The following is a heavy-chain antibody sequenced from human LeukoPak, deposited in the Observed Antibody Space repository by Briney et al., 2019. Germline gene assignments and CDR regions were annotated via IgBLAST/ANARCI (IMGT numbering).Heavy chain of an antibody. V-gene: IGHV3-74*01. CDR1: GFTFSNYW. Sequence: GGSLRLSCVASGFTFSNYWMHWVRQPPGKGLVWVSRIYVDGRTTNYADSVKGRFTISRDNAKNTVYLEMNSLSVEVTATYYCIRDFRSADLWGQGTLVTVTS. J-gene: IGHJ5*02. CDR2: IYVDGRTT. CDR3: IRDFRSADL.